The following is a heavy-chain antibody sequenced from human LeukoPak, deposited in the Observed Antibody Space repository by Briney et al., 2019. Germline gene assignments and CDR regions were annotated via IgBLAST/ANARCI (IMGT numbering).Heavy chain of an antibody. CDR3: ARDSTYWYDSGSSGPHYFDY. Sequence: GGSPRLSWAASGFIFSNYAMHWVRQAPGRGLEWVALISSDGSKTYHADSVKGRFSISRDNSKNTLYLQLNSLRAEDTSVYYCARDSTYWYDSGSSGPHYFDYWGQGTLVTVSS. CDR1: GFIFSNYA. D-gene: IGHD3-10*01. V-gene: IGHV3-30*01. J-gene: IGHJ4*02. CDR2: ISSDGSKT.